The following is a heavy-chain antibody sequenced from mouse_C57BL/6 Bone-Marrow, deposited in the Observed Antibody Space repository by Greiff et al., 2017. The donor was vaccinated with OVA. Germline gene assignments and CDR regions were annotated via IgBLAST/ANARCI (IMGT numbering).Heavy chain of an antibody. D-gene: IGHD1-1*01. J-gene: IGHJ2*01. CDR2: ISNGGGST. CDR1: GFTFSDYY. CDR3: ARQDYGSSYVDY. Sequence: EVKLVESGGGLVQPGGSLKLSCAASGFTFSDYYMYWVRQTPEKRLEWVAYISNGGGSTYYPDTVKGRFTISRDNAKNTLYLQISRLKSEDTAMYYCARQDYGSSYVDYWGQGTTLTVSS. V-gene: IGHV5-12*01.